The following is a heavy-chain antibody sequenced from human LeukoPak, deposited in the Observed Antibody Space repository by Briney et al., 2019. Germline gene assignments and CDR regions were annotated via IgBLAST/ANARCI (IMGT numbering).Heavy chain of an antibody. CDR2: INAGTGKT. J-gene: IGHJ4*02. CDR1: GYRFTSDMYA. D-gene: IGHD6-19*01. V-gene: IGHV1-3*01. CDR3: ARDSDSSGWSWVY. Sequence: ASVKVSCKASGYRFTSDMYAIHWMRQAPGHRLEWLGYINAGTGKTMYSQKFQGRVTITGDTYASTVSMELSSPTSEDTATYYCARDSDSSGWSWVYWGQGTLLIVSS.